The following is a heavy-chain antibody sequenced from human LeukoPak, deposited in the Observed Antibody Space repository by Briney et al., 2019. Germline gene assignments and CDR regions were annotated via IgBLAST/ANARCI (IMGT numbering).Heavy chain of an antibody. V-gene: IGHV3-20*01. Sequence: PGGSLRLSCAASGFTFDDYGMSWVRQAPGKGLEWVSGINWNGGSTGYADSVKGRFTISRDNAKNSLYLQMNSLRAEDTALYHCARDRAYSGSYYDAFDIWGQGTMVTVSS. CDR2: INWNGGST. CDR3: ARDRAYSGSYYDAFDI. J-gene: IGHJ3*02. D-gene: IGHD1-26*01. CDR1: GFTFDDYG.